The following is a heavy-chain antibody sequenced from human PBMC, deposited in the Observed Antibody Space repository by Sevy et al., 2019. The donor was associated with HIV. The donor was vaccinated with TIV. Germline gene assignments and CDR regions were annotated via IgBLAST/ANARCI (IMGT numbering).Heavy chain of an antibody. D-gene: IGHD1-1*01. Sequence: GESLKISCAASGFTFSSYRMTWVRQAPGKGLEWVSCFISTSAYINYAASVKGRFTISRDNAKNLLYLQMDSLRAEDTAVYYCARAVLEISTWRSDYWGQGTLVTVSS. J-gene: IGHJ4*02. CDR3: ARAVLEISTWRSDY. CDR2: FISTSAYI. CDR1: GFTFSSYR. V-gene: IGHV3-21*01.